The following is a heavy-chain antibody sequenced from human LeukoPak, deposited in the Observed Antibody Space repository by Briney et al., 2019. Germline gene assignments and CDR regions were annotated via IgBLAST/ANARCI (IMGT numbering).Heavy chain of an antibody. CDR3: AKDGGYCSGGSCYLDY. CDR2: ISYDGSNK. CDR1: GFRDNSNY. Sequence: PGGSLRLSCAASGFRDNSNYMNWVRQAPGKGLEWVAVISYDGSNKYYADSVKGRFTISRDNSKNTLYLQMNSLRAEDTAVYYCAKDGGYCSGGSCYLDYWGQGTLVTVSS. J-gene: IGHJ4*02. D-gene: IGHD2-15*01. V-gene: IGHV3-30*18.